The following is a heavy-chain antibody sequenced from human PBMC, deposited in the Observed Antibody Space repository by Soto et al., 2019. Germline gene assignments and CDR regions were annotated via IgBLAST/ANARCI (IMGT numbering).Heavy chain of an antibody. D-gene: IGHD3-3*01. Sequence: SETLSLTCTVSGGSISSSSYYWGWIRQPPGKGLEWIGSIYYSGSTYYNPSLKSRVTISVDTSKNQFSLKLSSVTAADTAVYYCARLVYYDFWSGYYTGIIGIPRGYFDYWGQGTLVNVS. CDR1: GGSISSSSYY. V-gene: IGHV4-39*01. J-gene: IGHJ4*02. CDR3: ARLVYYDFWSGYYTGIIGIPRGYFDY. CDR2: IYYSGST.